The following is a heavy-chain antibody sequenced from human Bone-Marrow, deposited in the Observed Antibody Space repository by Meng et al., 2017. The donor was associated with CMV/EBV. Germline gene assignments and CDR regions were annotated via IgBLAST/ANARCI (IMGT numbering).Heavy chain of an antibody. V-gene: IGHV1-69*05. CDR2: IIPIFGTA. D-gene: IGHD3-10*01. CDR1: GCTFSSYA. Sequence: SVKVSCKASGCTFSSYAISWVRQAPGQGLEWMGVIIPIFGTANYAQKFQGRVTITTDESTSTAYMELSSLRSEDTAVYYCASGYGSGGYSHFDYWGQGTLVTVSS. CDR3: ASGYGSGGYSHFDY. J-gene: IGHJ4*02.